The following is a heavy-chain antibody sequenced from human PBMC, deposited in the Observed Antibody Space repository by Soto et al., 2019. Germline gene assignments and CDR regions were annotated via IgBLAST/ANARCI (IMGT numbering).Heavy chain of an antibody. Sequence: VQLLESGGDLVQPGGSLRLSCAASGFTFSSYAMSWVRQAPGTGLGWVSAISGSGDNTYYADSVKGRFTISRDNSKNTLYLQMNILRAEETAVYYCAKRLRDGYNYVVTDPLKYWYFDLWCRGTLVTVSS. CDR1: GFTFSSYA. CDR3: AKRLRDGYNYVVTDPLKYWYFDL. D-gene: IGHD5-12*01. J-gene: IGHJ2*01. V-gene: IGHV3-23*01. CDR2: ISGSGDNT.